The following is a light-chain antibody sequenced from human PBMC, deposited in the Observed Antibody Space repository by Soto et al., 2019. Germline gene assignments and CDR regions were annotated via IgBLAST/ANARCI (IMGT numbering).Light chain of an antibody. CDR2: KTS. CDR3: QQYDSHPMYT. Sequence: EIQMTQSPATLSASVGDRVTVTCRARQNIVNWLAWYQQKPGKAPNLLIYKTSTLQRGVPSRFSGSGSGTEFTLTISSLQPDDFATYYCQQYDSHPMYTFGQGTKVDIK. CDR1: QNIVNW. J-gene: IGKJ2*01. V-gene: IGKV1-5*03.